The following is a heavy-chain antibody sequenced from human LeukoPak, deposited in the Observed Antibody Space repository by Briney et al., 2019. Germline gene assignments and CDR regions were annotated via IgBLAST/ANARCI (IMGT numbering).Heavy chain of an antibody. V-gene: IGHV1-69*04. J-gene: IGHJ3*02. D-gene: IGHD2-15*01. CDR2: IIPILGIA. CDR1: GGTFSSYA. CDR3: AREHTPIVVVVAATGSAFDI. Sequence: ASVKVSCKASGGTFSSYAISWVRQAPGQGLEWMGRIIPILGIANYAQKFQGRVTITADKSTSTAYMELSSLRSEDTGVYYCAREHTPIVVVVAATGSAFDIWGQGTMVTVSS.